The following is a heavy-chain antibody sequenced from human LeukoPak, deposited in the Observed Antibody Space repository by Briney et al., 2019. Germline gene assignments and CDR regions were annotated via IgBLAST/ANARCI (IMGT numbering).Heavy chain of an antibody. CDR1: GGSISSSSYY. CDR2: IYSSGIT. CDR3: TKVRFYDGSGSYYFDF. V-gene: IGHV4-61*03. Sequence: SETLSLTCTVSGGSISSSSYYWSWIRQPPGEGLEWIGYIYSSGITNYNPSLKSRVTISADTSQNHFSLELSSVTAADTAVYYCTKVRFYDGSGSYYFDFWGQGTLVTVSS. J-gene: IGHJ4*02. D-gene: IGHD3-10*01.